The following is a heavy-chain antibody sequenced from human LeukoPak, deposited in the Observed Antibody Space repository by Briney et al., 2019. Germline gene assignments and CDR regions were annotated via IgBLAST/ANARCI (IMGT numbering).Heavy chain of an antibody. CDR1: GFIFSNSG. CDR2: IYTDGSTK. CDR3: ARSYDYVWGSYRSPSDY. V-gene: IGHV3-33*03. D-gene: IGHD3-16*02. Sequence: GGSLRLSCAASGFIFSNSGMHWVRQAPGKGLEWVTVIYTDGSTKYYADSVKGRFTISRDNAKNSLYLQMNSLRAEDTAVYYCARSYDYVWGSYRSPSDYWGQGTLVTVSS. J-gene: IGHJ4*02.